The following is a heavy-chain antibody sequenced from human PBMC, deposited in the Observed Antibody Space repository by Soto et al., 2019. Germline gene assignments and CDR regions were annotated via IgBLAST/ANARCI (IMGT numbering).Heavy chain of an antibody. J-gene: IGHJ4*02. Sequence: SETLSLTCTVSGGSISSYYWSWIRQPPGKGLEWIGYLYYSGSTNYNPSLKSRVTISVDTSKNQFSLKLSSVTAADTAVYYCARRYGSAIDYWGQGTLVTVSS. CDR2: LYYSGST. CDR1: GGSISSYY. D-gene: IGHD1-26*01. V-gene: IGHV4-59*08. CDR3: ARRYGSAIDY.